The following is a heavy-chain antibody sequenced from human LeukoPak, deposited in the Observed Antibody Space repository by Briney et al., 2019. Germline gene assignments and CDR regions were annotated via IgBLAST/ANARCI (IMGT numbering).Heavy chain of an antibody. V-gene: IGHV4-39*07. CDR3: ARERTIYYDSSIDAFDI. CDR1: GGSISSSSYY. CDR2: IYYSGST. D-gene: IGHD3-22*01. Sequence: SETLSLTCTVSGGSISSSSYYWGWIRQPPGKGLEWIGSIYYSGSTYYNPSLKSRVTISVDTSKNQFSLKLSSVTAADTAVYYCARERTIYYDSSIDAFDIWGQGTMVTVSS. J-gene: IGHJ3*02.